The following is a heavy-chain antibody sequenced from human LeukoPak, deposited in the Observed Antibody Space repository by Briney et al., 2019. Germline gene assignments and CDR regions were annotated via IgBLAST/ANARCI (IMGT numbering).Heavy chain of an antibody. D-gene: IGHD3-16*02. CDR2: IAYHGGAE. Sequence: GGSLRLSCAASGFTFSSYGMHWVRQAPGKGLVWVAVIAYHGGAEYYADSVKGRFTISRDNSKNTVDLQLNSLRAEDSAVYYCAKQSFRMVNYFDYWGQGTLVTVSS. CDR3: AKQSFRMVNYFDY. V-gene: IGHV3-30*18. J-gene: IGHJ4*02. CDR1: GFTFSSYG.